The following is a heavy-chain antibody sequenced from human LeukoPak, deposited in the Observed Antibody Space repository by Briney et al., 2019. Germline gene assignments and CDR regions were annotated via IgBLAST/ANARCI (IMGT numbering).Heavy chain of an antibody. CDR1: GFSFSTYA. D-gene: IGHD6-13*01. CDR3: AKPSSGWYRDGFDY. Sequence: GGSLRLSCAASGFSFSTYAMAWVRQAPGKGLEWVSAISGSGDNTYYADSVKGRFTISRDTSKNTLYLQMNSLRAEDTAVYYCAKPSSGWYRDGFDYWGQGTLVTVSS. CDR2: ISGSGDNT. V-gene: IGHV3-23*01. J-gene: IGHJ4*02.